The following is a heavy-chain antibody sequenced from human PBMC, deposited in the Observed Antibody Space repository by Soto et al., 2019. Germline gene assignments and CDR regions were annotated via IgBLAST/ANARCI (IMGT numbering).Heavy chain of an antibody. CDR1: GGSISSGGYY. CDR2: IYYSGST. CDR3: ARAPGSIAARYYYYYYGMDV. V-gene: IGHV4-31*03. D-gene: IGHD6-6*01. J-gene: IGHJ6*02. Sequence: PSETLSLTCTVSGGSISSGGYYWSWIRQHPGKGLEWIGYIYYSGSTYYNPSLKSRVTISVDTSKNQFSLKLSSVTAADTAVYYCARAPGSIAARYYYYYYGMDVCGQGPTVTVYS.